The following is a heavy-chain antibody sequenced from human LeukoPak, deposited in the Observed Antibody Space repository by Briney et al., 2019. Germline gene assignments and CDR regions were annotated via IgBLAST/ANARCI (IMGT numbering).Heavy chain of an antibody. CDR2: INPNSGGT. Sequence: GASVKVSCKASGYTFTGYCMHWVRQAPGQGLEWMGWINPNSGGTNYAQKFQGRVTMTRDTSISTAYMELSRLRSDDTAVYYCARGSITMVRGFVDYWGQGTLVTVSS. V-gene: IGHV1-2*02. CDR3: ARGSITMVRGFVDY. CDR1: GYTFTGYC. J-gene: IGHJ4*02. D-gene: IGHD3-10*01.